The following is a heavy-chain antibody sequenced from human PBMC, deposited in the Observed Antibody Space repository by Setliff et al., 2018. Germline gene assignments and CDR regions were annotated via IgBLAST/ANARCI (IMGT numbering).Heavy chain of an antibody. J-gene: IGHJ4*02. D-gene: IGHD6-13*01. Sequence: PGGSLRLSCAASGFTFSNYAMNWARQAPGKGLEWVSTISGSGDSTYYADSVMGRFTISRDNSKNTLYLQKNSLRAEDTAVYYCVKDVVGYSSTWPKRDYFDDWGQGTLVTVSS. CDR2: ISGSGDST. CDR3: VKDVVGYSSTWPKRDYFDD. V-gene: IGHV3-23*01. CDR1: GFTFSNYA.